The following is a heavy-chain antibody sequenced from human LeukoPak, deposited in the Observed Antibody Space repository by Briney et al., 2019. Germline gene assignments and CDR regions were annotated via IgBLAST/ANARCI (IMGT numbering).Heavy chain of an antibody. D-gene: IGHD3-22*01. CDR1: GFTFDDYA. CDR2: ISWNSGSI. J-gene: IGHJ4*02. V-gene: IGHV3-9*03. Sequence: PGGSLRLSCAASGFTFDDYAMHWVRQAPGKGLEWVSGISWNSGSIGYADSVKGRFTISRDNAKNSLYLQMNSLRAEDMALYYCAKGSYYDSSGALLPSFDYWGQGTLVTVSS. CDR3: AKGSYYDSSGALLPSFDY.